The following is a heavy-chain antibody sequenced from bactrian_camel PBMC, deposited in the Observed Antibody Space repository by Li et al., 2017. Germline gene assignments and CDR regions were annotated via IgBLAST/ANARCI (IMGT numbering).Heavy chain of an antibody. D-gene: IGHD1*01. J-gene: IGHJ4*01. V-gene: IGHV3-2*01. CDR2: IYSDGSKK. CDR3: AACDTYRCFEGSWSGFNY. CDR1: GFTFSTYY. Sequence: HVQLVESGGGLVQPGGSLRLSCAASGFTFSTYYMSWVRQDPGKGLEWVSSIYSDGSKKYYADSVKGRLTISRDNAKNMLYLLMNSLKPEDAAMYYCAACDTYRCFEGSWSGFNYWGQGTQVTVS.